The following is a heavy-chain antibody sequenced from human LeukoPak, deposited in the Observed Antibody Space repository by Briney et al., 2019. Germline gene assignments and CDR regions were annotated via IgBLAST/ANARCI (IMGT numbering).Heavy chain of an antibody. CDR1: GYSISSDYF. CDR3: ARGILL. V-gene: IGHV4-38-2*01. Sequence: SDTLSLTCAVSGYSISSDYFWGWIRQPPGKGLGYIGAIYHSGSTYYNPSLKSRVTISVDTSNNQFSLKLNSVTAADTAVYYCARGILLWGQGTLVTVSS. J-gene: IGHJ4*02. D-gene: IGHD2-15*01. CDR2: IYHSGST.